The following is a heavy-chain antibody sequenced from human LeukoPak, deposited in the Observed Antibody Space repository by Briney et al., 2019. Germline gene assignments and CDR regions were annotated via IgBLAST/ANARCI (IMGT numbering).Heavy chain of an antibody. D-gene: IGHD5-24*01. Sequence: SETLSLTCAVYGGSFSGYYWSWIRQPPGKGLEWIGEINHSGSTNYNPSLKSRVTISVDTSKNQFSLKLSSVTAADTAVYYCARVGRQMPTILLAYWGQGTLVTVS. CDR2: INHSGST. CDR1: GGSFSGYY. CDR3: ARVGRQMPTILLAY. V-gene: IGHV4-34*01. J-gene: IGHJ4*02.